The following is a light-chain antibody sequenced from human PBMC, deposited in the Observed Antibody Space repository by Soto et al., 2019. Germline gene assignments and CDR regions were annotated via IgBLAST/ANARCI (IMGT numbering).Light chain of an antibody. Sequence: QAVVTQPPSASGTPGQRVIISCSGSSSNIGRNTVNWYQQLPGTAPKVLIYSNNQRPSGVPDRLSGSKSGTSASLAISGLQSEDEADYYCAAWDDSLNAVVFGGGTKLTVL. J-gene: IGLJ2*01. CDR1: SSNIGRNT. V-gene: IGLV1-44*01. CDR3: AAWDDSLNAVV. CDR2: SNN.